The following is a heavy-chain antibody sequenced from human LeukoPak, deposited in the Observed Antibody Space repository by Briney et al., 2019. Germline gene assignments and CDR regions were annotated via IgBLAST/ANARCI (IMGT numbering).Heavy chain of an antibody. CDR2: ISSDGSNK. D-gene: IGHD3-22*01. CDR3: AKGAIYYDSSGFTFSDY. J-gene: IGHJ4*02. Sequence: GGSLKLSCTASGFTFSSYGMHWVRQAPGQGLEWVAVISSDGSNKYYADSVKGRFTISRDNSTNTLYLQMNSLRSDDTAVYYCAKGAIYYDSSGFTFSDYWGQGTLVTVSS. V-gene: IGHV3-30*18. CDR1: GFTFSSYG.